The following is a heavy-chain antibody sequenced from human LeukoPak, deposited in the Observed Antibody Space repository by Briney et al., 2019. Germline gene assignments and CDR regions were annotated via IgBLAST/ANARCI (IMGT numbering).Heavy chain of an antibody. D-gene: IGHD3-22*01. J-gene: IGHJ6*02. CDR2: IYYSGST. CDR1: GGSISSYY. Sequence: SETLSLTCTVSGGSISSYYWSWIRQPPGKGLEWIGYIYYSGSTKYNPSLKRRVNISVDTSKNQFSLKLTSVTAADTSVYYCARLRDHYYDSSGYYYVPYYYYYGMDVWGQGTTVTVSS. V-gene: IGHV4-59*08. CDR3: ARLRDHYYDSSGYYYVPYYYYYGMDV.